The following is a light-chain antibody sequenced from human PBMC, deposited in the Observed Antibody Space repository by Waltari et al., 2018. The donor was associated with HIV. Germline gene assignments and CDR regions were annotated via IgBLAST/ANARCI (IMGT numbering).Light chain of an antibody. J-gene: IGKJ5*01. CDR3: QQYYNTPSIT. V-gene: IGKV4-1*01. CDR1: QSVLSSSNNKTY. CDR2: WAS. Sequence: DIVMTQSPDSLAVSLGQRATINCTSSQSVLSSSNNKTYLAWYQQRPGQPPKLLTSWASARESGVSDRISGSGSGTDFTLTINSLQAEDVAVYYCQQYYNTPSITFGQGTRLEIK.